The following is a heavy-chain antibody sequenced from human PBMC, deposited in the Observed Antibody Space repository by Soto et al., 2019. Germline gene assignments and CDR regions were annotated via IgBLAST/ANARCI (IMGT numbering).Heavy chain of an antibody. CDR3: AKDVVAALPYYSMDV. CDR1: VFSFSNYA. Sequence: EAQILESGGDLVRPGGSLRLSCSVSVFSFSNYAMNWVRQAPGKGLEWVSAVSGRGDGIFYADSVKGRFSISRDNSKNTVCLQMNNLRVEDTAVYYCAKDVVAALPYYSMDVWGRGTTVSVSS. J-gene: IGHJ6*02. V-gene: IGHV3-23*01. CDR2: VSGRGDGI. D-gene: IGHD6-6*01.